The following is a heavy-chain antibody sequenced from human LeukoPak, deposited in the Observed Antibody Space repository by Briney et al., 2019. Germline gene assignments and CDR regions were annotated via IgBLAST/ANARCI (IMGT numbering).Heavy chain of an antibody. J-gene: IGHJ4*02. CDR3: ARDSLDSSGWYYFDY. CDR1: GFTSSSYG. CDR2: IWYDGSNK. D-gene: IGHD6-19*01. V-gene: IGHV3-33*01. Sequence: GGSLRLSCAASGFTSSSYGMHWVRQAPGKGLEWVAVIWYDGSNKYYADSVKGRFTISRDNSKNTLYLQMNSLRAEDTAVYYCARDSLDSSGWYYFDYWGQGTLVTVSS.